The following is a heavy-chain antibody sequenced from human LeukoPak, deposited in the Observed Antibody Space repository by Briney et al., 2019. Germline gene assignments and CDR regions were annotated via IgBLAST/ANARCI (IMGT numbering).Heavy chain of an antibody. J-gene: IGHJ4*02. CDR2: VSGRDTST. D-gene: IGHD3-9*01. CDR3: AKWGDYDVLTGYYDSDY. CDR1: GFTFSNYA. Sequence: GGSLTLSCAASGFTFSNYAMSWVRQAPGKGLEWVSAVSGRDTSTYYTDSVKGRFTISRDNSKNTLYLQTNSLSAEDTAIYYCAKWGDYDVLTGYYDSDYWGQGTLVTVSS. V-gene: IGHV3-23*01.